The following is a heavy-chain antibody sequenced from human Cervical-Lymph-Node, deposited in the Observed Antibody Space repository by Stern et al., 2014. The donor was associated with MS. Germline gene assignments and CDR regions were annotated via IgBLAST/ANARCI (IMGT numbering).Heavy chain of an antibody. V-gene: IGHV3-48*02. CDR1: GFTFSTYS. CDR3: ARARVMVTSGFDY. D-gene: IGHD2-21*02. J-gene: IGHJ4*02. Sequence: EVQLVESGGGLVQPGGSLRLSCAASGFTFSTYSMNWVRQAPGKGLEWVSYISSSSSSIYYADSVKGRFTISRDNAKNSLYLQMNRLRDEDTAVYYCARARVMVTSGFDYWGQGTLVTVSS. CDR2: ISSSSSSI.